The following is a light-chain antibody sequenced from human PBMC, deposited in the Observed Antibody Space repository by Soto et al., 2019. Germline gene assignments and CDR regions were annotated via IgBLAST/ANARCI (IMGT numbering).Light chain of an antibody. Sequence: QSALTQSPSASGSPGQSVTISCTGTSSDVGNYKYVSWYQQHPGKAPKRMIYEVSKRPSGVPDRFSGSKSGNTASLTASGLQVEDEADYYCSSYAGSSLWVFGGGTKLTVL. CDR1: SSDVGNYKY. CDR3: SSYAGSSLWV. CDR2: EVS. V-gene: IGLV2-8*01. J-gene: IGLJ3*02.